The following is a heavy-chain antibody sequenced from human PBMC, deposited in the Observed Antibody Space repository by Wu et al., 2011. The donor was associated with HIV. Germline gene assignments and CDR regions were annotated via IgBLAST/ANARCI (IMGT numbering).Heavy chain of an antibody. J-gene: IGHJ3*02. Sequence: QVQLVQSGAVAKRPGSSVKVSCAASGGTFSNFGITWVRQAPGQGLEWMGTIIPVIGTRNYAQKFQGRVTITADESTSTAFMEMSSLRSEDTAMYYCARDVKDYYDSSGYYLPYDAFDIWGQGTKVTVSS. CDR2: IIPVIGTR. V-gene: IGHV1-69*11. D-gene: IGHD3-22*01. CDR3: ARDVKDYYDSSGYYLPYDAFDI. CDR1: GGTFSNFG.